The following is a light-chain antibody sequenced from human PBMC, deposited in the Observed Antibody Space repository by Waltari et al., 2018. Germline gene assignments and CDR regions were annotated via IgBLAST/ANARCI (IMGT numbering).Light chain of an antibody. V-gene: IGLV2-14*03. CDR1: SSDVGGDCY. Sequence: QSALPPPASVSGSPGPSITLPRTGSSSDVGGDCYVYWYQDHPGQAPKVIIYDVNNRPSRVSERFSVSKSGNTASLTISGLQAEDEADYYGCSQSSFNGVIFGGGTKLTVL. CDR3: CSQSSFNGVI. CDR2: DVN. J-gene: IGLJ2*01.